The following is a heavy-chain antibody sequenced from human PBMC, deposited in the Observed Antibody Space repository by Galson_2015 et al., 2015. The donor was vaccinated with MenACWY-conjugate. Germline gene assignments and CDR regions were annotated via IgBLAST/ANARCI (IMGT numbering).Heavy chain of an antibody. CDR2: ISSSGANT. V-gene: IGHV3-48*04. CDR3: ARSKESYYGWGEDFDY. Sequence: SLRLSCAASGFLFRTYSMNWVRQAPGKGLGWISYISSSGANTYYADSVKGRFTVSRDNAKNSLFLQMNSLRAEDTAVYYCARSKESYYGWGEDFDYWGQGTLVTVSS. J-gene: IGHJ4*02. D-gene: IGHD1-26*01. CDR1: GFLFRTYS.